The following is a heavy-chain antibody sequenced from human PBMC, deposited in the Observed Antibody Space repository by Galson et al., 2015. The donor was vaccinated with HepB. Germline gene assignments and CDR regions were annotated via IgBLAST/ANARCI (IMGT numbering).Heavy chain of an antibody. CDR2: TTGKGDST. CDR3: AKGYGLFDS. V-gene: IGHV3-23*01. D-gene: IGHD5-18*01. CDR1: GFAFDSHA. Sequence: LRLSCAASGFAFDSHAMSWVRQAPGRGLEWISGTTGKGDSTFYADSVKGRFTVSKDNSNNMLCLQMNSLRAEDAGLYFCAKGYGLFDSWGQGILVTVSS. J-gene: IGHJ5*01.